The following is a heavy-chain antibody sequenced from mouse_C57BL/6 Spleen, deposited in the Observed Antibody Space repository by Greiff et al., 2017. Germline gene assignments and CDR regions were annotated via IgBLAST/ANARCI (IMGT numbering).Heavy chain of an antibody. CDR2: IHPSDSDT. Sequence: VQLQQPGAELVKPGASVKVSCKASGYTFTSYWMHWVKQRPGQGLEWIGRIHPSDSDTNYKQKFKGKVTLTVDTSASNAYMQLSSLTSEDSAVYDCAISPSYDGFYYFDYWGQGTTLTVSS. CDR3: AISPSYDGFYYFDY. V-gene: IGHV1-74*01. D-gene: IGHD2-12*01. CDR1: GYTFTSYW. J-gene: IGHJ2*01.